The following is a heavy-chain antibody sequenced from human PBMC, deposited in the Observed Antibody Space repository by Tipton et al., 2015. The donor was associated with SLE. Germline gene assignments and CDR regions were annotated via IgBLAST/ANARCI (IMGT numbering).Heavy chain of an antibody. J-gene: IGHJ4*02. CDR1: GGSISSYF. CDR3: AAGYPAAH. CDR2: IYYSGST. V-gene: IGHV4-59*01. Sequence: TLSLTCTVSGGSISSYFWSWIRQPPGKGLEWIGYIYYSGSTNYNPSLKSRVTISVDTSKNQFSLKLSSVTAADTAVYYCAAGYPAAHWGQGTLVTVSS. D-gene: IGHD5-12*01.